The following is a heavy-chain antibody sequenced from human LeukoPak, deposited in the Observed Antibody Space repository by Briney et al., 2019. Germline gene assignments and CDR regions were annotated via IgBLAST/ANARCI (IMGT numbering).Heavy chain of an antibody. V-gene: IGHV5-51*01. Sequence: SGESLQISCKGSGYSFTSYWIGWVRQLPGKGLEWMGTIYPGDSDTRYSPSFQGQVTISADKSISTAYLQWSSLKASDTAMYYCARRTLSGYDSFLFDYWGQGTLVTVSS. CDR1: GYSFTSYW. CDR3: ARRTLSGYDSFLFDY. D-gene: IGHD5-12*01. CDR2: IYPGDSDT. J-gene: IGHJ4*02.